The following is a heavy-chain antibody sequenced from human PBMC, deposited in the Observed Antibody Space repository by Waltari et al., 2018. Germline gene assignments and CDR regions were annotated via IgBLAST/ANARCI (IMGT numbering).Heavy chain of an antibody. V-gene: IGHV4-30-4*08. CDR3: ARGREQYAVYYYYYMDV. D-gene: IGHD4-4*01. CDR2: IYYSGST. Sequence: QVQLQESGPGLVKPSQTLSLTCTVSGGSISSGDYYWSWIRQPPGKGLEWIGYIYYSGSTYYNPSLKSRVTISVDTSKNQFSLKLSSVTAADTAVYYCARGREQYAVYYYYYMDVWGKGTTVTVSS. CDR1: GGSISSGDYY. J-gene: IGHJ6*03.